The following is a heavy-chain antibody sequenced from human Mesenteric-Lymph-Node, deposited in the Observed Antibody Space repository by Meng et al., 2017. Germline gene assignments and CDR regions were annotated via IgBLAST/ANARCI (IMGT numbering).Heavy chain of an antibody. Sequence: GESLKISCAASGFTFSSYAMHWVRQAPGKGLEWVAVISYDGSNKYYADSVKGRFTISRDNSKNTLYLQMNSLRAEDTAVYYCARAPMITFGGVIVQGSVSDAFDIWGQGTMVTVSS. CDR3: ARAPMITFGGVIVQGSVSDAFDI. J-gene: IGHJ3*02. CDR1: GFTFSSYA. V-gene: IGHV3-30*01. CDR2: ISYDGSNK. D-gene: IGHD3-16*02.